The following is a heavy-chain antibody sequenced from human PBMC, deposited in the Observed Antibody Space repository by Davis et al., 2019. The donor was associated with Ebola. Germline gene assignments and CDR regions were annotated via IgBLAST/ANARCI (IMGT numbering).Heavy chain of an antibody. CDR1: GFTFNTYS. Sequence: PGGSLRLSCAASGFTFNTYSMNWVRQAPGKGLEWVSSISSISTYIYYSDSAKGRFTISRDNAKNSLYLQMRSLRAEDTAVYFCARGRAEAGLFYYYYYYMDVWGKGTTVTVSS. J-gene: IGHJ6*03. CDR2: ISSISTYI. CDR3: ARGRAEAGLFYYYYYYMDV. V-gene: IGHV3-21*01. D-gene: IGHD6-19*01.